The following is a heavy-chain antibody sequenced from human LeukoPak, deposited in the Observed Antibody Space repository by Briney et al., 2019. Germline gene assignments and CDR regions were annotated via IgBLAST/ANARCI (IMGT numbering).Heavy chain of an antibody. D-gene: IGHD4-17*01. J-gene: IGHJ2*01. CDR1: QLTFNRYV. CDR3: ATLYGDYNWYFVL. V-gene: IGHV3-23*01. Sequence: PGGSLRLSCTSSQLTFNRYVMAWVRQAPGKGLEWVSTISASGGTTYYADSVQGRFTISRDNSKNTLYLQMNSLRAEDTAVYYCATLYGDYNWYFVLWGRGTLVTVSS. CDR2: ISASGGTT.